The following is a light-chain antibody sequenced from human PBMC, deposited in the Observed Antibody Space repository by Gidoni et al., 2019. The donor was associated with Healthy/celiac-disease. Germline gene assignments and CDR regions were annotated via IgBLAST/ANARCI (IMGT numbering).Light chain of an antibody. CDR2: GPS. V-gene: IGKV3-15*01. J-gene: IGKJ4*01. CDR1: QRVSSN. CDR3: QQYNNWPPLT. Sequence: EIVMTQSPATLSVSPGERATLSCRASQRVSSNLAWYQQKPGQAPRLLIYGPSTRATGIPAMFSGSGSGTEFTLTISSLQSEDFAVYYCQQYNNWPPLTFGGGRKVEIK.